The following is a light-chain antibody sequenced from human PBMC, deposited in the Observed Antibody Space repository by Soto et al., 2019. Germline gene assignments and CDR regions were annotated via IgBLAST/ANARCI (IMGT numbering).Light chain of an antibody. CDR1: SSDVGSCNL. CDR2: AAT. CDR3: CSYAGGGTSRV. V-gene: IGLV2-23*01. Sequence: QSLLTEPGSMSGSPGQSITISFTGTSSDVGSCNLVSCFHQPPYNPPKVRFFAATHRPSGVSHRFSGSRSRNTASLTISGLHAEDEADYSCCSYAGGGTSRVFGTGTKVTVL. J-gene: IGLJ1*01.